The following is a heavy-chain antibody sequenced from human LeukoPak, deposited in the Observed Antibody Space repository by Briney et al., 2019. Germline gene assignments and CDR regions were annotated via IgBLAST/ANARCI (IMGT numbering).Heavy chain of an antibody. CDR2: IWYDGSNK. D-gene: IGHD2-2*01. J-gene: IGHJ5*02. Sequence: GGSLRLSCAASGFTFSSYGMHWVRHAPGKGLEEVAVIWYDGSNKYYADSVKGRFTISRDNSKNTLYLQMNSLRAEDTAVYYCARGLVPAALNWFDPWGQGTLVTVSS. V-gene: IGHV3-33*01. CDR1: GFTFSSYG. CDR3: ARGLVPAALNWFDP.